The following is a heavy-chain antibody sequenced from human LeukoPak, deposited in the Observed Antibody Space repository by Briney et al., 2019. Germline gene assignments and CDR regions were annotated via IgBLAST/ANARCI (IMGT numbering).Heavy chain of an antibody. Sequence: GGSLRLSCAASGFTFNRHGMSWVRQAPGKGLEWVSGIDVSGRMTYYADSVKGRFTISRDNSKNMVYLQMNSLRAEDTAVYYCAKDWPLRIAAGDGMDVWGQGTTVTVSS. CDR1: GFTFNRHG. D-gene: IGHD6-13*01. CDR2: IDVSGRMT. V-gene: IGHV3-23*01. CDR3: AKDWPLRIAAGDGMDV. J-gene: IGHJ6*02.